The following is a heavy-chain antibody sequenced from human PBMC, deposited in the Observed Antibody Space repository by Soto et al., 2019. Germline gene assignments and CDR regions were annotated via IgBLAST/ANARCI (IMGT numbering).Heavy chain of an antibody. CDR1: GFTFDDYA. V-gene: IGHV3-9*01. CDR2: ISWNSGSI. J-gene: IGHJ4*02. D-gene: IGHD3-3*01. CDR3: AKSRRFLEWLPFDY. Sequence: EVQLVESGGGLVQPGRSLRLSCAASGFTFDDYAMHWVRQAPGKGLEWVSGISWNSGSIGYADSVKGRFTISRDNAKNSLYLQMNSLRAVDTAFYYCAKSRRFLEWLPFDYWGQGTLVTVSS.